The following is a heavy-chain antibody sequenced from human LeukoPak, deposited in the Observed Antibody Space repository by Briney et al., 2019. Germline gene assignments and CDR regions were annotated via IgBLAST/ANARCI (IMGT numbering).Heavy chain of an antibody. D-gene: IGHD1-26*01. CDR1: GFTFSTFA. Sequence: GGSLRLSCAASGFTFSTFAMQWVRQAPGKGLEWVATIKEDGNEKHYADSVKGRFTISRDNGKSSLYLQMSSLRVEDTAVYYCASAAGWEFAYWGQGTLVTVSS. CDR3: ASAAGWEFAY. J-gene: IGHJ4*02. CDR2: IKEDGNEK. V-gene: IGHV3-7*01.